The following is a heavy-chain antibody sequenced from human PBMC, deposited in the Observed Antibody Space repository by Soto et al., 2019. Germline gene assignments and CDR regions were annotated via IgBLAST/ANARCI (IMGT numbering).Heavy chain of an antibody. CDR1: GFTFSSYS. Sequence: EVQLVESGGGLVQPGGSLRLSCAASGFTFSSYSMNWVRQAPGKGLEWVSYISSSSSTIYYADSVKGRFTISRDNAKNSLYLQMNSPRDEDTAVYYCARVVVVPAAMLYYYGMDVWGQGTTVTVSS. V-gene: IGHV3-48*02. CDR3: ARVVVVPAAMLYYYGMDV. J-gene: IGHJ6*02. D-gene: IGHD2-2*01. CDR2: ISSSSSTI.